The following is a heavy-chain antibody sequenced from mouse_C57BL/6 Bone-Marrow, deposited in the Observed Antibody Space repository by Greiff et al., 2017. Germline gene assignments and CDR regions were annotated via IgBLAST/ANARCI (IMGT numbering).Heavy chain of an antibody. D-gene: IGHD3-2*02. CDR1: GYTFTSYW. CDR3: ARDGKDSSGYYAMDY. V-gene: IGHV1-52*01. Sequence: QVQLQQPGAELVRPGSSVKLSCKASGYTFTSYWMHWVKQRPIQGLEWIGNIDPSDSETHYNQKFKDKATLTVDKSSSTAYMQLSSLTSEDSAVYYCARDGKDSSGYYAMDYWGQGTSVTVSS. CDR2: IDPSDSET. J-gene: IGHJ4*01.